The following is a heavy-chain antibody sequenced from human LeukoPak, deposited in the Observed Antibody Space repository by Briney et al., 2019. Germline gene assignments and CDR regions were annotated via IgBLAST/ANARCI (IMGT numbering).Heavy chain of an antibody. CDR1: GGSINTYY. CDR2: ISYSGRT. CDR3: ARSGGYSGYDVDY. Sequence: ETLSLTCTVSGGSINTYYWHWIWQPPGKGLEWIGYISYSGRTNYNPSLKSRVTTSIDKSKNQFSLNLRSVTAADTAVYYCARSGGYSGYDVDYWGQGALVTVSS. J-gene: IGHJ4*02. V-gene: IGHV4-59*01. D-gene: IGHD5-12*01.